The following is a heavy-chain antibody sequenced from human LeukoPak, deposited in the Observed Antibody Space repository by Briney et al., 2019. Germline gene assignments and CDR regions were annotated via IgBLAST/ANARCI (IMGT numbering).Heavy chain of an antibody. V-gene: IGHV3-23*01. CDR1: GFTFSSYG. CDR2: ISGSGGST. D-gene: IGHD6-19*01. J-gene: IGHJ4*02. CDR3: AKVNPEYSSGWLYYFDY. Sequence: GGSLRLSCAASGFTFSSYGLTWVRQAPGKGLEWVSTISGSGGSTYYADSVKGRFTISRDNSKNTLYLQMNSLRAEDTAVYYCAKVNPEYSSGWLYYFDYWGQGTLVTVSS.